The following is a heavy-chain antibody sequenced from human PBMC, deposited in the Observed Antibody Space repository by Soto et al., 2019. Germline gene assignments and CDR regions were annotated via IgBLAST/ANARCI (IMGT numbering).Heavy chain of an antibody. J-gene: IGHJ6*01. CDR1: GFTFSNYG. CDR2: ILNDGSNR. D-gene: IGHD3-10*01. CDR3: ARDDEYSGNGMDV. Sequence: QVQLVESGGGVVQPGRSLTLSCAASGFTFSNYGMHWFRQAPGKGLEWVAVILNDGSNRYHADSVKDRFTISRDNSKNTLYLQMNSLRAEDTAVYYCARDDEYSGNGMDVWGQGTTVTVSP. V-gene: IGHV3-33*01.